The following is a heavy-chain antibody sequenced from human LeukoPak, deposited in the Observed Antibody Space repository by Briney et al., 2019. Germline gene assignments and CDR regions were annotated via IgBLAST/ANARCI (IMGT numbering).Heavy chain of an antibody. V-gene: IGHV1-69*13. J-gene: IGHJ3*02. D-gene: IGHD3-3*01. CDR3: ARGGVRYDFWRGPPQKHDAFDI. CDR1: GGTFSSYA. CDR2: IIPIFGTA. Sequence: SVKVSCKASGGTFSSYAISWVRQAPGQGLELMGGIIPIFGTANYAQKFQGRVTITADESTSTAYMELSSLRSEDTAVYYCARGGVRYDFWRGPPQKHDAFDIWGQGTMLTVSS.